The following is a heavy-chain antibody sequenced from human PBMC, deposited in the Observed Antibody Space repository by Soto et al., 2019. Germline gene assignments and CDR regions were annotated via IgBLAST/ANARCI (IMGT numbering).Heavy chain of an antibody. V-gene: IGHV1-3*04. J-gene: IGHJ3*02. CDR2: INTDNGYT. Sequence: ASVKVSCKSSGYTFTHYAMHWVRQAPGQGLEWLGWINTDNGYTAFSQKLQGRVSITMDTSASTAYVELSSLTSEDTGVYYCARQGDSRILRDTFDIWGQGTLVTVSS. CDR3: ARQGDSRILRDTFDI. CDR1: GYTFTHYA. D-gene: IGHD2-8*01.